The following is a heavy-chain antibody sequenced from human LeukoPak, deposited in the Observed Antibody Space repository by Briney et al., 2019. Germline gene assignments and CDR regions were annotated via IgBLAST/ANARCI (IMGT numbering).Heavy chain of an antibody. V-gene: IGHV3-33*01. D-gene: IGHD1-14*01. CDR1: GFTFSSYG. Sequence: GRSLRLSCAASGFTFSSYGMHWVRQAPGKGLEWVAVIWYDGSNKYYADSVKGRFTISRDNSKNTLYLQMNSLRAEDTAVYYCARETGGPTDWGQGALVTVSS. CDR2: IWYDGSNK. CDR3: ARETGGPTD. J-gene: IGHJ4*02.